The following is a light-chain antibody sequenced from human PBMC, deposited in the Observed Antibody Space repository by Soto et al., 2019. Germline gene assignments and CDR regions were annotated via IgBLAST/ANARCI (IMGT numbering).Light chain of an antibody. J-gene: IGKJ5*01. CDR3: QQYNAYPLP. CDR1: QGIGNY. Sequence: DIQMTQSPSSLSASVGDRVTISCRASQGIGNYLAWVQKKPGKAPRSLIYSTSTLQTGVPSRFSGSGSGTEFTRTISSLQSEDCATYYGQQYNAYPLPVGQGTRLEIK. CDR2: STS. V-gene: IGKV1-16*01.